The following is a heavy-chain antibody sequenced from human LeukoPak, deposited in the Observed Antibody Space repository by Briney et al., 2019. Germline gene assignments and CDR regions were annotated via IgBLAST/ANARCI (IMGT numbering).Heavy chain of an antibody. CDR1: GFTFSSYS. Sequence: QPGGSLRLSCAASGFTFSSYSMNWVRQAPGKGLEWVSYISSSSSTIYYADSVKGRFTISRDNAKNSLYLQMNSLRAEDTAVYYCARDIAVRTPRAARTKLDYWGQGTLVTVSS. CDR2: ISSSSSTI. V-gene: IGHV3-48*01. CDR3: ARDIAVRTPRAARTKLDY. D-gene: IGHD6-6*01. J-gene: IGHJ4*02.